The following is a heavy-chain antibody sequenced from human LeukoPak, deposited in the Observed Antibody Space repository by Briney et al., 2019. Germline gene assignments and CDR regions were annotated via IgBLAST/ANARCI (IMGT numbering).Heavy chain of an antibody. J-gene: IGHJ4*02. D-gene: IGHD3-10*01. V-gene: IGHV4-59*12. CDR2: IYHSGST. Sequence: SETLSLTCTVSGGSISSYYWIWIRQPPGKGLEWIGYIYHSGSTNYNPSLTSRVAISVETSKNQFSLKVRSVTAADTAVYYCARVWFGELAGVDYWGQGTLVTVSS. CDR3: ARVWFGELAGVDY. CDR1: GGSISSYY.